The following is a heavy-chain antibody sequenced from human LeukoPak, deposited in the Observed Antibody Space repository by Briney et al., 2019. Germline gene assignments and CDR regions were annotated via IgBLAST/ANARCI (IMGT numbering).Heavy chain of an antibody. CDR3: ARDTSPSSRGSYFDALAM. CDR2: ISSSSSTI. J-gene: IGHJ3*02. Sequence: GGSLRLSCAASGFTFSSYSMNWVRQAPGKGLEWVSYISSSSSTIYYADSVKGRFTISRDNTENSLFLQMNSLRVEDTAIYYCARDTSPSSRGSYFDALAMWGQGKWVTVSS. D-gene: IGHD2/OR15-2a*01. V-gene: IGHV3-48*04. CDR1: GFTFSSYS.